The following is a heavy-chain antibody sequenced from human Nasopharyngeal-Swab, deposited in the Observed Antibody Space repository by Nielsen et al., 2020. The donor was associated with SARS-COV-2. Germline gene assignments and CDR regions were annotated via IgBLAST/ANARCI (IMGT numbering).Heavy chain of an antibody. CDR3: AKAWLPTH. Sequence: GGSLRLSCAASGFTFSSYGMHWVRQAPGKGLEWVAVISYDGSNKYYADSVKGRFTISRDNSKNTLYLQMNSLRAEDTAVYYCAKAWLPTHWGQGTLVTVSS. J-gene: IGHJ4*02. CDR1: GFTFSSYG. V-gene: IGHV3-30*18. D-gene: IGHD5-24*01. CDR2: ISYDGSNK.